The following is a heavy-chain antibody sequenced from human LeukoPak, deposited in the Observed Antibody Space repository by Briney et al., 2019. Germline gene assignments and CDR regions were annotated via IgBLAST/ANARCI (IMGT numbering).Heavy chain of an antibody. CDR2: ISYDGSKK. CDR3: ARVWGSSGDYSHEAFDI. Sequence: GGSLRLSCAASGFSFSSYGMHWVRQAPGKGLEGVAVISYDGSKKYYVDSVKGRFTISRDNSKNTLYLQMNSLRAEDTAVYYCARVWGSSGDYSHEAFDIWGQGTKVTVSS. CDR1: GFSFSSYG. D-gene: IGHD3-22*01. V-gene: IGHV3-30*03. J-gene: IGHJ3*02.